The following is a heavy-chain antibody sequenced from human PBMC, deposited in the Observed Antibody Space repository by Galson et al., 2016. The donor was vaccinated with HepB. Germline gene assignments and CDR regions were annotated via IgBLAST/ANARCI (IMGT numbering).Heavy chain of an antibody. Sequence: SETLSLTCAVSGVPLSSSHWWSWVRQPPGKGLQWIGEVSYTGTTNYRPSLRSRVIISLDKSRNQFSLRLSSVTAADPAIYYCAKAHLGELSYFPFYFALWGQGTLVTVSS. V-gene: IGHV4-4*02. CDR1: GVPLSSSHW. D-gene: IGHD3-16*02. CDR2: VSYTGTT. J-gene: IGHJ4*02. CDR3: AKAHLGELSYFPFYFAL.